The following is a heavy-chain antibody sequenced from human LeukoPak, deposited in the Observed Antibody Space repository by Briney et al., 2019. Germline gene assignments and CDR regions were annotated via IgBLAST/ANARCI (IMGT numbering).Heavy chain of an antibody. D-gene: IGHD3-9*01. CDR3: ARDQWRYFDPGAFDI. Sequence: ASVKVSCKASGYTFTSYGISWVRQAPGQGLEWMGWISAYNGNTNYAQKLQGRVTMTTDTSTSTAYMELRSLRSDDTAVYYCARDQWRYFDPGAFDIWGQGTMVTVSS. CDR2: ISAYNGNT. J-gene: IGHJ3*02. CDR1: GYTFTSYG. V-gene: IGHV1-18*01.